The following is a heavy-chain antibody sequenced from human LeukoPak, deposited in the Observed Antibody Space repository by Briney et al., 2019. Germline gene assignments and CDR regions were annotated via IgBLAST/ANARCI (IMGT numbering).Heavy chain of an antibody. J-gene: IGHJ4*02. Sequence: GASVKVSCKASGYTFTSYGISWVRQAPGQRLEWMGWISAYNGNTDYAQSLQGRVTMTIDTSTSTVYMELRSLRSDDTAVYYCARDVGRSYDLDYWGQGTLVTVSS. V-gene: IGHV1-18*01. CDR3: ARDVGRSYDLDY. D-gene: IGHD3-16*01. CDR2: ISAYNGNT. CDR1: GYTFTSYG.